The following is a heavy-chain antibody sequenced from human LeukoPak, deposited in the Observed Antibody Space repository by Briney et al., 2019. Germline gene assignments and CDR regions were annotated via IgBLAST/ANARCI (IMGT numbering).Heavy chain of an antibody. CDR2: SDYRGTT. Sequence: PSETLSLTCTASGGAIGSHGFYWSWIRQHPGKGLECIGYSDYRGTTYYRPSLKGRVTISVDTSENQFSLELSSVTAADTAMYYCARARGLGEVFFDCWGQGTLVTVSS. D-gene: IGHD3-10*01. CDR3: ARARGLGEVFFDC. V-gene: IGHV4-31*03. CDR1: GGAIGSHGFY. J-gene: IGHJ4*02.